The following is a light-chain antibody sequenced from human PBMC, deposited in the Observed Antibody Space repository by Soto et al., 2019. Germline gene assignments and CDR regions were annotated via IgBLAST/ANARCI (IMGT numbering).Light chain of an antibody. J-gene: IGLJ1*01. CDR2: DVS. CDR3: SSYTSISTLV. Sequence: QSALTQPASVSGSPGQSITISCTGTSSDVGGYNYVAWYQQRPGKAPKLMIYDVSTRPSGVSLRFFGSKSGNTASLTISGLQAEDEADYYCSSYTSISTLVFGTGTKLTVL. V-gene: IGLV2-14*01. CDR1: SSDVGGYNY.